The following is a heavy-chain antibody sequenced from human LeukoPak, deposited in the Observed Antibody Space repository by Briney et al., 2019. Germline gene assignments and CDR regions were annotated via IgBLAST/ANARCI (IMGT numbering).Heavy chain of an antibody. CDR3: ARVVRGVIIEDY. Sequence: GASVNVSCKASGYTFTSYDINWVRQATGQGLEWMGWMNPNSGNTGYAQKFQGRVTMTRNTSISTAYMELSSLRSEDTAVYYCARVVRGVIIEDYWGQGTLVTVSS. J-gene: IGHJ4*02. V-gene: IGHV1-8*01. CDR1: GYTFTSYD. D-gene: IGHD3-10*01. CDR2: MNPNSGNT.